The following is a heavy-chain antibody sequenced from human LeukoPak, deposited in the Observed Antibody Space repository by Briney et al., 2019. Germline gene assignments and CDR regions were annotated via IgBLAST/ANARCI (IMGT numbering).Heavy chain of an antibody. J-gene: IGHJ4*02. CDR3: AKLYLSGPFDY. CDR1: GFTFSSYI. D-gene: IGHD2-8*01. CDR2: ISGSGDPR. V-gene: IGHV3-23*01. Sequence: PGGSLRLSCAASGFTFSSYILSWVRQAPGKGLGWVSSISGSGDPRYYADSVKGRFTISRDNSRDTLYLQMNTLRAEDTAVYFCAKLYLSGPFDYWGQGTPVTVSP.